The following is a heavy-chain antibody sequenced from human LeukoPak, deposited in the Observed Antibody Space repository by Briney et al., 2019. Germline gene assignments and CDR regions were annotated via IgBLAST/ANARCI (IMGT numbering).Heavy chain of an antibody. CDR2: IYYSGST. CDR1: GGSISSGGYY. CDR3: ARLATENYYYYYMDV. D-gene: IGHD1-1*01. V-gene: IGHV4-31*03. Sequence: SETLSLTCTVSGGSISSGGYYWSRIRQHPGKGLEWIGYIYYSGSTYYNPSLKSRVTISVDTSKNQFSLKLSSVTAADTAVYYCARLATENYYYYYMDVWGKGTTVTVSS. J-gene: IGHJ6*03.